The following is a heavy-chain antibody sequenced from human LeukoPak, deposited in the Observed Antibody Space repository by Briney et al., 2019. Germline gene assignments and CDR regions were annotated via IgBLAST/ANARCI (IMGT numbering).Heavy chain of an antibody. D-gene: IGHD2-15*01. Sequence: GASVKVSCKASGYTFTSYDIKWVRQATGQGLEWMGWMNPNSGNTGYAQKFQGRVTMTRNTSISTAYMELSSLRSEDTAVYYCAGVVVAATRPPYYYYGLDVWGQGTTVTVSS. CDR3: AGVVVAATRPPYYYYGLDV. V-gene: IGHV1-8*01. J-gene: IGHJ6*02. CDR2: MNPNSGNT. CDR1: GYTFTSYD.